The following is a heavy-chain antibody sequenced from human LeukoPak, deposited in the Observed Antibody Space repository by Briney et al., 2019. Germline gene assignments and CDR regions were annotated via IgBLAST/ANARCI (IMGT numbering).Heavy chain of an antibody. CDR3: GRSGVRHLDWTSAADY. Sequence: PSETLSLTCTVSGGSISSSSYYWGWIRQPPGKGLEWIGSIYYSGNTYYNPSLKSRVTISVDTSKNQFSLKLSSVTAADTAVYYCGRSGVRHLDWTSAADYWGQGTLVTVSS. D-gene: IGHD3-9*01. J-gene: IGHJ4*02. CDR1: GGSISSSSYY. CDR2: IYYSGNT. V-gene: IGHV4-39*07.